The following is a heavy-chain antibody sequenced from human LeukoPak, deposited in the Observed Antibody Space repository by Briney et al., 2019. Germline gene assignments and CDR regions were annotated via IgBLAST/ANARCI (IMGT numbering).Heavy chain of an antibody. D-gene: IGHD6-19*01. V-gene: IGHV4-59*01. CDR2: IYYSGST. J-gene: IGHJ5*02. Sequence: PSETLSLTCTVSGGSISSYYWSWIRQPPGKGLEWIGYIYYSGSTNYNPSLKSRVTISVDTSKNQFSLKLSSVTAADTAVYYCARDRYSSGWFDHWGQGTLVTASS. CDR3: ARDRYSSGWFDH. CDR1: GGSISSYY.